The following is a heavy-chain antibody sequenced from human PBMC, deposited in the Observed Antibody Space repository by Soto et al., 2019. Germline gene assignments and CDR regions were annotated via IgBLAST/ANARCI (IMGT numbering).Heavy chain of an antibody. CDR2: IIPIFGTA. CDR1: GGTFSSHA. Sequence: QVQLVQSGAEVKKPGSSVKVSCKASGGTFSSHAISWVRQAPGQGLEWMGGIIPIFGTANYAQKFQGRVTITADESTSTAYMELSSLRSEDTAVYYCARLGYDSSGYYYFSGYYFDYWGQGTLVTVSS. V-gene: IGHV1-69*01. J-gene: IGHJ4*02. D-gene: IGHD3-22*01. CDR3: ARLGYDSSGYYYFSGYYFDY.